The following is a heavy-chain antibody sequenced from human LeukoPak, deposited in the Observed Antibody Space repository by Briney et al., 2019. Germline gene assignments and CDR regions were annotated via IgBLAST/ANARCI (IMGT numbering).Heavy chain of an antibody. D-gene: IGHD3-10*01. J-gene: IGHJ6*04. CDR3: ARASTDYYGSGSYYYYYYYYGMDV. CDR1: GGTFSSYA. Sequence: SVKVSCKASGGTFSSYAISWVRQAPGQGLEWMGGIIPIFGTANYAQKFQGRVTITADKSTSTAYMELSSLRSEDTAVYYCARASTDYYGSGSYYYYYYYYGMDVWGKGTTVTVSS. CDR2: IIPIFGTA. V-gene: IGHV1-69*06.